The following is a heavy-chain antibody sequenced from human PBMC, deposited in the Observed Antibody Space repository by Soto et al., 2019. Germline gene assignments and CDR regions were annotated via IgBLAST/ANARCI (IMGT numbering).Heavy chain of an antibody. V-gene: IGHV4-34*01. D-gene: IGHD1-26*01. CDR2: INHSGST. CDR3: ARGRVGATNWNWFDP. J-gene: IGHJ5*02. CDR1: GGSFSGYY. Sequence: QVQVQQWGAGLLKPSETLSLICAVYGGSFSGYYWSWIRQPPGKGLEWIGEINHSGSTNYSPSLKRRLTISVDTSMHHFSLKLSSVTAADTAVYYCARGRVGATNWNWFDPWGQGTLVTVSS.